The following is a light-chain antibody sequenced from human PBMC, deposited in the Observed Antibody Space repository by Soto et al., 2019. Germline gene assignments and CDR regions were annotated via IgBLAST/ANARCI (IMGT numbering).Light chain of an antibody. V-gene: IGKV3-15*01. Sequence: EIVMTQSPATVSVSPGERATLSCRASQSVSDKLAWYQQKPGQAPRLLIYHASARATGIPARFSGSGSGTEFTLTISGLQSEDFAVYYCHQRQRWPRTFGQGTKVDIK. CDR1: QSVSDK. J-gene: IGKJ1*01. CDR2: HAS. CDR3: HQRQRWPRT.